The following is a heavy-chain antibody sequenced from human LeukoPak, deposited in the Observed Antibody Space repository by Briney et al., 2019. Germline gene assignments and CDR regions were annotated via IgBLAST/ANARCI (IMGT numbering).Heavy chain of an antibody. V-gene: IGHV1-18*01. Sequence: ASVKVSCKASGYTFTSYGISWVRQAPGQGLEWMGWISAYNGNTNYAQKLQGRVTMTTDTSTSTAYMELRSLRSDDTAVYYCARVLLWFGELKNWFDPWGQGTLVTVSS. CDR1: GYTFTSYG. D-gene: IGHD3-10*01. CDR3: ARVLLWFGELKNWFDP. CDR2: ISAYNGNT. J-gene: IGHJ5*02.